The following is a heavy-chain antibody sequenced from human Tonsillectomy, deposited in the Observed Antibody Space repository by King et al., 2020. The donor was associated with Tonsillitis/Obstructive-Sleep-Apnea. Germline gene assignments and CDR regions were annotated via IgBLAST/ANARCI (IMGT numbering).Heavy chain of an antibody. CDR2: ISSSGTYT. CDR3: ARGRTYYYGAATDFGY. J-gene: IGHJ4*02. V-gene: IGHV3-11*05. CDR1: GFTFTDYY. Sequence: VQLVESGGGLVKPGGPLRLSCVASGFTFTDYYMTWIRQAPGKGLEWVSYISSSGTYTNYAGSVRGRFTVSRDNAKNSLYLQMNSLRAEDTAMYYCARGRTYYYGAATDFGYWGQGALVTVSS. D-gene: IGHD3-10*01.